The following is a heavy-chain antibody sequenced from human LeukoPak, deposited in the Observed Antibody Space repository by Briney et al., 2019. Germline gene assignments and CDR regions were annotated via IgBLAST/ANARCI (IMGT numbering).Heavy chain of an antibody. V-gene: IGHV1-8*01. D-gene: IGHD3-10*01. CDR3: ARGRHFTMVREVTRTYYFDY. CDR1: GYTFTSYD. CDR2: MNPNSGNT. J-gene: IGHJ4*02. Sequence: VASVKVSCKASGYTFTSYDINWVRQATGQGLEWMGWMNPNSGNTGYAQKFQGRVTMTRNTSISTAYMELSSLRSEDTAVYYCARGRHFTMVREVTRTYYFDYWSQGTLVTVSS.